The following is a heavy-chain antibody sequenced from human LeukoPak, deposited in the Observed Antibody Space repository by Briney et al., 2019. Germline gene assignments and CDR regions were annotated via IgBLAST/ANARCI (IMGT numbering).Heavy chain of an antibody. J-gene: IGHJ4*02. D-gene: IGHD3-3*01. Sequence: ASVKVSCKASGGTFSSYAISWVRQAPGQGLEWMGGIIPIFGTANYAQKFQGRVTITADESTSTTYMELSSLRSEDTAVYYCARAPYFHFLAGRRGGYYFDYWGQGTLVTVSS. V-gene: IGHV1-69*01. CDR2: IIPIFGTA. CDR1: GGTFSSYA. CDR3: ARAPYFHFLAGRRGGYYFDY.